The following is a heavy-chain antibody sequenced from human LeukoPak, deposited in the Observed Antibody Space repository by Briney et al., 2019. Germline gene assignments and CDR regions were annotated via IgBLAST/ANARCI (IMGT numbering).Heavy chain of an antibody. D-gene: IGHD6-13*01. CDR2: IYYSGST. CDR3: ASEGAGTFDY. Sequence: SETLSLTCTVSGGSVSSGSYYWSWIRQPPGKGLEWIGYIYYSGSTNYNPSLKSRVAISVDTSKNQFSLKLSSVTAADTAVYYCASEGAGTFDYWGQGTLVTVSS. V-gene: IGHV4-61*01. J-gene: IGHJ4*02. CDR1: GGSVSSGSYY.